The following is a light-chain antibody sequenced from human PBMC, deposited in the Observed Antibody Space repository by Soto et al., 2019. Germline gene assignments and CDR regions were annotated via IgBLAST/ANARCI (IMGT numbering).Light chain of an antibody. CDR2: AAS. Sequence: DIQMTQSPSSLSASVVDSVTISCRASRSISSFLDWYQQKPGQAPKLLIYAASTLQSGVPARFSGSGSGTEFTLTISSLQSEDFAVYYCQQYNNWPPKTFGQGTKVDIK. CDR3: QQYNNWPPKT. J-gene: IGKJ1*01. V-gene: IGKV1-39*01. CDR1: RSISSF.